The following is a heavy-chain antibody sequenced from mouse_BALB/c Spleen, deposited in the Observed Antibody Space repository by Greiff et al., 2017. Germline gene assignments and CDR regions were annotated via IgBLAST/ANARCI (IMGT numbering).Heavy chain of an antibody. J-gene: IGHJ3*01. CDR3: ARWGGNYTAWFAY. CDR1: GYTFTDYN. Sequence: EVQLQESGPELVKPGASVKIPCKASGYTFTDYNMDWVKQSHGKSLEWIGDINPNNGGTIYNQKFKGKATLTVDKSSSTAYMELRSLTSEDTAVYYCARWGGNYTAWFAYWGQGTLVTVSA. V-gene: IGHV1-18*01. D-gene: IGHD2-1*01. CDR2: INPNNGGT.